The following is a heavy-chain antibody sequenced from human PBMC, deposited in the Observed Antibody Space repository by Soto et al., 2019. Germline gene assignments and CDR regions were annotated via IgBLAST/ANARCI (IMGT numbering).Heavy chain of an antibody. CDR2: ISSSSSYV. J-gene: IGHJ4*02. Sequence: GGSLRLSCAASGFTFSSYSMNWARQAPGKGLEWVSSISSSSSYVYYADSVKGRFTISRDNAKNSLYLQMNSLRAEDTAVYYCARVPSNSGNYWGQGTLVTVSS. CDR1: GFTFSSYS. V-gene: IGHV3-21*01. D-gene: IGHD4-4*01. CDR3: ARVPSNSGNY.